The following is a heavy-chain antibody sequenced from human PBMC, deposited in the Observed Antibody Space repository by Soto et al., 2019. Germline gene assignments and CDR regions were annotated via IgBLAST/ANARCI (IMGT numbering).Heavy chain of an antibody. CDR2: MYHSGST. CDR1: GGSISSGGYS. CDR3: ARVPDY. J-gene: IGHJ4*02. Sequence: LSLTCTVSGGSISSGGYSWSWIRQPPGKGLEWIGYMYHSGSTYYNPSLKSRATISIDRSKNQFSLKLSSVTAADTAVYYCARVPDYLGQGTLVTGSP. V-gene: IGHV4-30-2*01.